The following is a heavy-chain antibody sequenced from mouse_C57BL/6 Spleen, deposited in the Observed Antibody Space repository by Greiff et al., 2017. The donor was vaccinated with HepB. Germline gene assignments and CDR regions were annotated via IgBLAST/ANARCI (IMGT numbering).Heavy chain of an antibody. CDR3: ARGPDYDEEDYAMDY. CDR2: INPSNGGT. D-gene: IGHD2-4*01. Sequence: VQLQQPGTELVKPGASVKLSCKASGYTFTSYWMHCVKQRPGQGLEWIGNINPSNGGTNYNEKFKSKATLTVDKSSSTAYMQLSSLTSEDSAVYYCARGPDYDEEDYAMDYWGQGTSVTVSS. J-gene: IGHJ4*01. V-gene: IGHV1-53*01. CDR1: GYTFTSYW.